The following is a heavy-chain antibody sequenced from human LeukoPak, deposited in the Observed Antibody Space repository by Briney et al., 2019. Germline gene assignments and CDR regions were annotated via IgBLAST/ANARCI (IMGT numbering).Heavy chain of an antibody. CDR3: ARLPTYDEVWWSHRPIAFDI. CDR1: VGAFSGYY. D-gene: IGHD3-16*02. CDR2: INHRGRA. V-gene: IGHV4-34*01. Sequence: SETLSLTRAVYVGAFSGYYSSCSRDPPGKGLEWSGEINHRGRAKYNTPLTSRVTISVDTSKYQFSMKLSSVTAADTSVYYCARLPTYDEVWWSHRPIAFDIWGQGTMVTVSS. J-gene: IGHJ3*02.